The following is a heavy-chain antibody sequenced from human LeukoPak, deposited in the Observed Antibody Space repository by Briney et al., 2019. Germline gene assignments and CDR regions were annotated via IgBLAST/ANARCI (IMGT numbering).Heavy chain of an antibody. J-gene: IGHJ4*02. V-gene: IGHV4-4*02. Sequence: PSGTLSLTCAVSGGSISSTNWWSWVRQPPGKGLEWIGEIYHSGSTNYNPSLKSRVTISVDKSKNQFSLRLTSVTAAGTAVYYCVAAAVAVDCWGQGTLVTVSS. CDR1: GGSISSTNW. D-gene: IGHD6-19*01. CDR2: IYHSGST. CDR3: VAAAVAVDC.